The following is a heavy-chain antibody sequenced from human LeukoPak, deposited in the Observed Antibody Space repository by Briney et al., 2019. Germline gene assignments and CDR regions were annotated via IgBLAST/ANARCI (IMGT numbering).Heavy chain of an antibody. D-gene: IGHD5-18*01. CDR2: IYYSGST. CDR1: GGSISSYY. CDR3: ARGRKWTWIQLPRGPLDY. V-gene: IGHV4-59*12. Sequence: PSETLSLTCTVSGGSISSYYWSWIRQPPGKGLEWIGYIYYSGSTNYNPSLKSRVTISVDTSKKQFSLKLSSVTAAETAVYYCARGRKWTWIQLPRGPLDYWGQGTLVTVSS. J-gene: IGHJ4*02.